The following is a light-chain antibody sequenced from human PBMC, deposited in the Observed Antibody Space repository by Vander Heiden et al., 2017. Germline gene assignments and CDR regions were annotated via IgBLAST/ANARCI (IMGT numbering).Light chain of an antibody. V-gene: IGKV2-28*01. CDR1: QSLLHSNGYNY. Sequence: DIVISHSPLSLPVPPGEPASISCRSSQSLLHSNGYNYLDWYLQKPGQSPQLLIYLGSNRASGVPDRFSGSGSGTDFTLKISRVEAEDVGVYYCMQALQTPRTFGQGTKVEIK. J-gene: IGKJ1*01. CDR2: LGS. CDR3: MQALQTPRT.